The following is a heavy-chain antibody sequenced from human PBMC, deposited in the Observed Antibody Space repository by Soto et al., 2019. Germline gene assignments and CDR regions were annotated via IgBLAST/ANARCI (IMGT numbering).Heavy chain of an antibody. Sequence: QVQLQESGPGLVKPSQTLSLTCTVSGGSISSVGYYWSWIRQHPEKGLEWIGYIHYTGSTYYNPSLKSRVTTSVDTSKNQFSLKLSSVTAADTAVYFCARILWFGELSHWYFDLWGRGTLVTVSS. V-gene: IGHV4-31*03. CDR3: ARILWFGELSHWYFDL. CDR1: GGSISSVGYY. J-gene: IGHJ2*01. D-gene: IGHD3-10*01. CDR2: IHYTGST.